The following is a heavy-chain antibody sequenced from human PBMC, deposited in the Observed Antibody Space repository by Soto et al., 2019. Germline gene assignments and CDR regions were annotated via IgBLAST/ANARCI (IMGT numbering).Heavy chain of an antibody. CDR3: ARLYVSGSPGGCTP. V-gene: IGHV5-51*01. CDR2: IYPGNSNV. J-gene: IGHJ5*02. D-gene: IGHD2-2*02. CDR1: GYTFSDYW. Sequence: EVHLMQSGAEVKKSGESLEIACKASGYTFSDYWLGWVRLLTGKGLELMGMIYPGNSNVMYSPTFRGQVTISADKSKKTSYLQWSSLKSSCTGIYYCARLYVSGSPGGCTPLGQGTRVTVSP.